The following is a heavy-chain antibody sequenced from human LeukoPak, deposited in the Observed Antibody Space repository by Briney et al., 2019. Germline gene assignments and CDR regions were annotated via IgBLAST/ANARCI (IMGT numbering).Heavy chain of an antibody. J-gene: IGHJ4*02. CDR3: ARDVVVRGTVLDY. V-gene: IGHV1-69*05. CDR2: IIPIFGTA. CDR1: GGTFSSYA. D-gene: IGHD2-21*01. Sequence: GASVKVSCKASGGTFSSYAISWVRQAPGQGLEWMGRIIPIFGTANYAQKFQGRVTITTDESTSTAYMELSSLRSEDTAVYYCARDVVVRGTVLDYWGQGTLVTVSS.